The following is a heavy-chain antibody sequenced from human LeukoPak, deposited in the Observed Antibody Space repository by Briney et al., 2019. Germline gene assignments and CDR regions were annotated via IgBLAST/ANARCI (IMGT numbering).Heavy chain of an antibody. CDR2: IYYSGST. CDR1: GGSISNYY. D-gene: IGHD3-10*01. CDR3: ARGQLGSGMDDP. J-gene: IGHJ5*02. V-gene: IGHV4-59*01. Sequence: SETLSLTCTVSGGSISNYYWSWIRQPPGKGLEWIGYIYYSGSTNYNPSLKSRVTISVDTSKNQFSLKLTSVTAADTAVYYCARGQLGSGMDDPWGQGTLVTVSS.